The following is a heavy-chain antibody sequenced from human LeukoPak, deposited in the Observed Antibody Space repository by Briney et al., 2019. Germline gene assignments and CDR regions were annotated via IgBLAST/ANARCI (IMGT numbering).Heavy chain of an antibody. CDR1: GFTFDDYT. CDR2: ISWDGGST. Sequence: QTGGSLRLSCAASGFTFDDYTMHWVRQAPGKGLEWVSLISWDGGSTYYADSVKGRFTISRDNAKNTLYLQMNSLRAEDTAVYYCARVGSSGIVVVPAAIETFYGMDVWGQGTTVTVSS. V-gene: IGHV3-43*01. J-gene: IGHJ6*02. D-gene: IGHD2-2*02. CDR3: ARVGSSGIVVVPAAIETFYGMDV.